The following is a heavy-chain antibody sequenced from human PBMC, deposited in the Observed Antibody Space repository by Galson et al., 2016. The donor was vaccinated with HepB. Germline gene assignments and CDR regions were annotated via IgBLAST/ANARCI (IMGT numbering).Heavy chain of an antibody. CDR2: IYDREKM. V-gene: IGHV4-39*01. Sequence: SETLSLTCHVSGGSMNGANRDFWGWIRQPPGKGLEWIASIYDREKMEHNPSLKSRVTISIDTSKNQFSLTLSSVTAADAAVYYCAKHAGASVRWGLDLWGQGTLVAVSA. D-gene: IGHD7-27*01. CDR1: GGSMNGANRDF. J-gene: IGHJ4*02. CDR3: AKHAGASVRWGLDL.